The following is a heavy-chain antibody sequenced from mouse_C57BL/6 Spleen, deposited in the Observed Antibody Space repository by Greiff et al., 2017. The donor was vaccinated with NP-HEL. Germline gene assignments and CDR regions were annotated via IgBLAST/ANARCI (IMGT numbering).Heavy chain of an antibody. CDR2: IYPGDGDT. D-gene: IGHD1-1*01. V-gene: IGHV1-82*01. CDR1: GYAFSSSW. CDR3: ARDYGSSYWFAY. J-gene: IGHJ3*01. Sequence: VQLHQSGPELVKPGASVKISCKASGYAFSSSWMNWVKQRPGKGLEWIGRIYPGDGDTNYNGKFKGKATLTADKSSSTAYMQLSSLTSEDSAVYFCARDYGSSYWFAYWGKGTLVTVSA.